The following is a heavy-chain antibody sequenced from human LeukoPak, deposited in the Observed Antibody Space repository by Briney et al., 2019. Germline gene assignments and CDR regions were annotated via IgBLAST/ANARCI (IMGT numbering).Heavy chain of an antibody. Sequence: SETLSLTCTVSGDSISSSNYYWGWIRQPPGRRLEWIGSIYSGGSTYYNPSLKSRVTMSVDASNNQFSLNLRSITAADTAVCYCAGTLEDCSGGTCLNWFDPWGQGTLVTVSS. CDR2: IYSGGST. V-gene: IGHV4-39*01. D-gene: IGHD2-15*01. CDR3: AGTLEDCSGGTCLNWFDP. CDR1: GDSISSSNYY. J-gene: IGHJ5*02.